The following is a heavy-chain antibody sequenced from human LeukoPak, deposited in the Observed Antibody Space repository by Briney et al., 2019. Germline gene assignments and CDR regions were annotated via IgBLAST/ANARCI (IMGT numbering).Heavy chain of an antibody. Sequence: SETLSLTCAVYGGSFSGYYWSWIRQPPGKGLEWIGEINHSGSTNYNPSLKSRVIISVDTSKNQFSLKLSSVTAADTAVYYCARGGVFGYGSGSYPYYYYGMDVWGQGTTVTVSS. D-gene: IGHD3-10*01. CDR2: INHSGST. CDR3: ARGGVFGYGSGSYPYYYYGMDV. CDR1: GGSFSGYY. J-gene: IGHJ6*02. V-gene: IGHV4-34*01.